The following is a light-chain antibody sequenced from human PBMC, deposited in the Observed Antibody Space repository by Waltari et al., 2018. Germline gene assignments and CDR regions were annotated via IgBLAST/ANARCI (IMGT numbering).Light chain of an antibody. Sequence: DIQLTQSPSFLSASVGDRVTITCRSSQGISSLLAWYQQKAGKAPQLLIHTASTVQGGVPSRFSGSGSGTDFTLTISSLQPEDFATYYCQQRHSYPITFGQGTRLDMK. J-gene: IGKJ5*01. CDR2: TAS. V-gene: IGKV1-9*01. CDR1: QGISSL. CDR3: QQRHSYPIT.